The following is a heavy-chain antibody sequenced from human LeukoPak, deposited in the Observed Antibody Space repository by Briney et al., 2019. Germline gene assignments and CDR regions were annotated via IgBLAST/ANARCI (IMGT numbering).Heavy chain of an antibody. CDR1: GFTFNNYN. J-gene: IGHJ6*04. CDR2: ISSSGSTI. D-gene: IGHD3-10*02. V-gene: IGHV3-48*04. CDR3: AELGITMIGGV. Sequence: GGSLRLSCAPSGFTFNNYNMNWVRQAPGKGREGVSYISSSGSTIYYADSVKGLFTISRDNAKNSLYLQMNSLRAEDTAVYYCAELGITMIGGVWGKGTTVTISS.